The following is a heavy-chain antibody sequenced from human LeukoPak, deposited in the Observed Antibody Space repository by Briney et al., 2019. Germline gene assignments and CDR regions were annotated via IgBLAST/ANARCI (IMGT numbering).Heavy chain of an antibody. CDR2: IYYSGST. CDR3: ASETYSSGPRWFDP. D-gene: IGHD6-19*01. Sequence: SETLSLTCTVSGGSISSSSYYWGWIRQPPGKGLEWIGNIYYSGSTYYNPSLRSRVTIFVDTSRNQFSLKLSSVTAADTAAYYCASETYSSGPRWFDPWGQGTLVTVSS. J-gene: IGHJ5*02. V-gene: IGHV4-39*01. CDR1: GGSISSSSYY.